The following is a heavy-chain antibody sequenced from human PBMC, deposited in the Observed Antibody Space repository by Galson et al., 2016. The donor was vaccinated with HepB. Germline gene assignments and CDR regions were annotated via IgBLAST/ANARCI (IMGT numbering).Heavy chain of an antibody. D-gene: IGHD4-11*01. CDR3: AKVATPNRNYENWFDS. CDR1: GFTFSSYG. J-gene: IGHJ5*01. Sequence: SLRLSCAASGFTFSSYGMHWVRQAPGKGLEWVAVIWYDGSNEHYADSVKGRFTISRDNSKNTLNLQMNSLRAEDTAVYYCAKVATPNRNYENWFDSWGQGTLVTVSS. V-gene: IGHV3-33*06. CDR2: IWYDGSNE.